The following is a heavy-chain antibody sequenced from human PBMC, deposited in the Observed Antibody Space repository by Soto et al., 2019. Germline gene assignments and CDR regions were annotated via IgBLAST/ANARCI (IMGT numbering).Heavy chain of an antibody. CDR3: ARNRLDTPFTPVVPAAEQIDY. CDR2: ISAYNGNT. J-gene: IGHJ4*02. Sequence: VASVKVSCKASGYTFTSYGISWVRQAPGQGLEWMGWISAYNGNTNYAQKLQGRVTMTTDTSTSTAYMELRSLRSDDTAVYYCARNRLDTPFTPVVPAAEQIDYWGQGTLVTVSS. V-gene: IGHV1-18*01. CDR1: GYTFTSYG. D-gene: IGHD2-2*01.